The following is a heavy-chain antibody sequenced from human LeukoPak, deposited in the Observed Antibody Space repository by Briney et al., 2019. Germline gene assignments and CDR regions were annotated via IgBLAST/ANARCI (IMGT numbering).Heavy chain of an antibody. J-gene: IGHJ4*02. CDR3: TTETQWELLRGLDS. Sequence: GGSLRLSCAASGFTFSIAWMSWVRQAPGKGLEWVGRIKSKTDGGTTDYAAPVKDGFTISRDNSKNTLYLQMNSLKTEDTAVYYCTTETQWELLRGLDSWGQGTLVTVSS. V-gene: IGHV3-15*01. D-gene: IGHD1-26*01. CDR1: GFTFSIAW. CDR2: IKSKTDGGTT.